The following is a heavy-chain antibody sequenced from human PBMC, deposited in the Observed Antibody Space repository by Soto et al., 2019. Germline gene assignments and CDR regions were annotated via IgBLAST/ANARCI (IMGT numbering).Heavy chain of an antibody. D-gene: IGHD2-2*02. CDR1: GYSFTSYW. J-gene: IGHJ6*02. V-gene: IGHV5-10-1*01. Sequence: LGESLKISCKGSGYSFTSYWISWVRQMPGKGLEWMGRIDPSDSYTNYSPSFQGHVTISADKSISTAYLQWSSLKASDTAMYYCARHGGRYCSSTSCYIGMDVWGQGTTVTVSS. CDR3: ARHGGRYCSSTSCYIGMDV. CDR2: IDPSDSYT.